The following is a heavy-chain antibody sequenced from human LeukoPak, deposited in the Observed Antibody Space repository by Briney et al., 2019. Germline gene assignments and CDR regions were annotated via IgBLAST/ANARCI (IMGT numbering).Heavy chain of an antibody. CDR2: INPNSGGT. V-gene: IGHV1-2*02. D-gene: IGHD2-2*02. Sequence: ASVKVSCKASGYTFTGYYMHWVRQAPGQGLEWMGWINPNSGGTNYAQKFQGRVTMTRDTSISTAYMELSRLRPDDTAVYCCARKKVGIVVVPAAISNWFDLWGQGTPVTVSS. CDR1: GYTFTGYY. J-gene: IGHJ5*02. CDR3: ARKKVGIVVVPAAISNWFDL.